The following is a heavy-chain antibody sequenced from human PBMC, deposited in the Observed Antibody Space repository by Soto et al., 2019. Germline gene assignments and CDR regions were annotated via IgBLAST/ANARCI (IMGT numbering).Heavy chain of an antibody. J-gene: IGHJ4*02. Sequence: QVQLVESGGGVVQPGRSLRLSCAASGFIFSSYSMHWVRQAPGKGLEWVAVISYDGSNKYYADSVKGRFTISRDNSXNTLYLQMNSLRAEDTAVYYCARGAGIVVAGTSFDYWGQGTLVTVSS. D-gene: IGHD6-19*01. CDR3: ARGAGIVVAGTSFDY. V-gene: IGHV3-30-3*01. CDR2: ISYDGSNK. CDR1: GFIFSSYS.